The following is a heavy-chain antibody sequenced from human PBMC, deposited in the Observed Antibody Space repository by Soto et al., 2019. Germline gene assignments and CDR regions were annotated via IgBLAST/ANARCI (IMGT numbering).Heavy chain of an antibody. J-gene: IGHJ4*02. CDR3: AKDRPDYYYDSSGYLDY. CDR1: GFTFSSYA. Sequence: GSLRLSCAASGFTFSSYAMSWVRQAPGKGLEWVSAISGSGGSTYYADSVKGRFTISRDNSKNTLYLQMNSLRAEDTAVYYCAKDRPDYYYDSSGYLDYWGQGTLVTVS. D-gene: IGHD3-22*01. V-gene: IGHV3-23*01. CDR2: ISGSGGST.